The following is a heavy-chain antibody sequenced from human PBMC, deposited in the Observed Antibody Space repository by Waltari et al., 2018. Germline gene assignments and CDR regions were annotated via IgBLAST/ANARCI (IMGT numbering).Heavy chain of an antibody. V-gene: IGHV4-34*01. Sequence: QVQLQQWGAGLLKPSATLSLTCAVYGWSFRGSYWTWIRQPPGKGLEWSGEINHSGSTNYNPSLKSRVTITVDTSKNQFSLKLSAVTAADTAVYDGATASSSSPDYFDYWGQGTLVTVSS. D-gene: IGHD6-6*01. CDR3: ATASSSSPDYFDY. J-gene: IGHJ4*02. CDR1: GWSFRGSY. CDR2: INHSGST.